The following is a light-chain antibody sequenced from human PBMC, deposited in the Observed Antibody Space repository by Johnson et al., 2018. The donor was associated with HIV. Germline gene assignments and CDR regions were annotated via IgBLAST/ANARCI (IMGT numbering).Light chain of an antibody. CDR1: SSNIGNNY. CDR2: ENN. J-gene: IGLJ1*01. CDR3: GTWDSSLGAYV. V-gene: IGLV1-51*02. Sequence: QSLLTQPPSVSAAPGQKVTISCSGSSSNIGNNYVSWYQQLPGTAPKLLIYENNKRPSGIPDQFSGSKSGTSATLGITGLQTGDEADYYCGTWDSSLGAYVFGTGTKVTVL.